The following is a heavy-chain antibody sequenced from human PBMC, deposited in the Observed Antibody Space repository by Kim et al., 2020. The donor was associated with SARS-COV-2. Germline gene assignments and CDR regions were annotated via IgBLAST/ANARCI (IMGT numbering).Heavy chain of an antibody. CDR2: ASHDGTRK. Sequence: GGTLRLSCAASGFVFSDYGMHWVRQAPGKGPEWVEVASHDGTRKYYADSVRGRFTISRDNSLQILYLQMNSVRPADTALYFCARDSALSGSFLDTWGQGT. D-gene: IGHD3-10*01. V-gene: IGHV3-30*03. J-gene: IGHJ1*01. CDR3: ARDSALSGSFLDT. CDR1: GFVFSDYG.